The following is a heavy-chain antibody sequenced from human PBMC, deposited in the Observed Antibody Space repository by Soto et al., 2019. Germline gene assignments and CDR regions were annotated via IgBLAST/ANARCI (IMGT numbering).Heavy chain of an antibody. CDR2: IIPILGIA. CDR1: GGTFSSYT. D-gene: IGHD3-22*01. Sequence: SVKVSCKASGGTFSSYTISWVRQAPGQGLEWMGRIIPILGIANYAQKFQGRVTITADKSTSTAYMELSSLRSEDTAVYYCASPKTSYYYDSSGYYYDAFDIWGQGTMVTVSS. CDR3: ASPKTSYYYDSSGYYYDAFDI. V-gene: IGHV1-69*02. J-gene: IGHJ3*02.